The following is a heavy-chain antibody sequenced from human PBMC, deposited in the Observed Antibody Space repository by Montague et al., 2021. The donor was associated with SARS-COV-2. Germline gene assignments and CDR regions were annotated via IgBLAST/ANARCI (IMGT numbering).Heavy chain of an antibody. V-gene: IGHV3-23*01. CDR1: GFTFSSYA. Sequence: SLRLSCAASGFTFSSYAMSWVRQAPGKGLEWVSAISGSGGSTYYADSVKGRFTISRDNSKNTLYLQMSSLRAEDTAVYYCAKGGERITMIVVVITLADFDYWGQGTLVTVSS. CDR2: ISGSGGST. CDR3: AKGGERITMIVVVITLADFDY. D-gene: IGHD3-22*01. J-gene: IGHJ4*02.